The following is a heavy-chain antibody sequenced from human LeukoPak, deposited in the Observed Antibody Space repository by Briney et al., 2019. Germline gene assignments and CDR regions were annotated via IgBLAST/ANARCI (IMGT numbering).Heavy chain of an antibody. CDR3: ARRLREHDAFDI. CDR1: GFTFSSYA. D-gene: IGHD4-17*01. J-gene: IGHJ3*02. Sequence: GGSLRLSCAASGFTFSSYAMHWVHQAPGKGLEWVAVISYDGSNKYYADSVKGRFTISRDNSKNTLYLQMNSLRAEDTAVYYCARRLREHDAFDIWGQGTMVTVSS. CDR2: ISYDGSNK. V-gene: IGHV3-30*04.